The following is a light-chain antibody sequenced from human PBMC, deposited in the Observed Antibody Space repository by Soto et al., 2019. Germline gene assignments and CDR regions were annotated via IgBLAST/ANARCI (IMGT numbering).Light chain of an antibody. CDR1: SGYSNYK. Sequence: QSVLTQPPSASASLGASVTLTCTLSSGYSNYKVDWYQQRPGKGPRFVMRVGTGGIVGSKGDGIPDRFSVLGSGLNRYLTIKNIQEEDESDYHCGADHGSGSNFVSWEVFGGGTKLTVL. J-gene: IGLJ3*02. CDR3: GADHGSGSNFVSWEV. V-gene: IGLV9-49*01. CDR2: VGTGGIVG.